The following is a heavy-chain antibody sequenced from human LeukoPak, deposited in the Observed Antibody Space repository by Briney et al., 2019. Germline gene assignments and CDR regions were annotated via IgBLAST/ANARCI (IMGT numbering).Heavy chain of an antibody. V-gene: IGHV1-18*04. J-gene: IGHJ4*02. D-gene: IGHD6-19*01. Sequence: ASVKVSCKASGYTFTRYAISWVRQAPGQGLEWMGWISTYNGDINYAQNLQGRVTMTRDTSTSTAYMELRSLRSDDTAVYYCARDPSNTSGRYIYFDSWSQGTLVTVSS. CDR2: ISTYNGDI. CDR1: GYTFTRYA. CDR3: ARDPSNTSGRYIYFDS.